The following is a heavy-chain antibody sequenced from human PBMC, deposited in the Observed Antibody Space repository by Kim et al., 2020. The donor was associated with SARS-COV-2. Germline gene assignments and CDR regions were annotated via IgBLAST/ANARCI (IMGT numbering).Heavy chain of an antibody. V-gene: IGHV3-30*18. Sequence: GGSLRLSCAASGFTFSSYGMHWVRQAPGKGLEWVAVISYDGSNKYYADSVKGRFTISRDNSKNTLYLQMNSLRAEDTAVYYCAKDLSYYYGSGRFNYYYYYGMDVWGQGTTVTVSS. CDR2: ISYDGSNK. CDR3: AKDLSYYYGSGRFNYYYYYGMDV. J-gene: IGHJ6*02. CDR1: GFTFSSYG. D-gene: IGHD3-10*01.